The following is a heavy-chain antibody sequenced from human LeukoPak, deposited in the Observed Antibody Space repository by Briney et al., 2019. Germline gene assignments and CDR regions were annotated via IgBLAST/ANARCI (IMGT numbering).Heavy chain of an antibody. CDR2: ISWNSGSI. Sequence: GGSLRLSCAASGFTFDDYAMHWVRQGPGKGLEWVSGISWNSGSIGYADSVKGRFTISRDNAKNSLYLQMNSLRAEDTALYYCAKDTSRYSSGWLPFDYWGQGTLVTVPS. CDR3: AKDTSRYSSGWLPFDY. CDR1: GFTFDDYA. V-gene: IGHV3-9*01. J-gene: IGHJ4*02. D-gene: IGHD6-19*01.